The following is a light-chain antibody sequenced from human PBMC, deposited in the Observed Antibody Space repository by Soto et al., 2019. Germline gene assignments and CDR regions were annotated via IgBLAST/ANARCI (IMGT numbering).Light chain of an antibody. Sequence: ELVMTQSPATLSVSPGERATLSCRASQSVSSNLAWYQQKPGQAPRLLIYGASSRATGIPDRFSGSGSGTEFTLTISSLQPDDFATYYCQQYNSYSWTFGQGTKVDIK. CDR1: QSVSSN. CDR2: GAS. J-gene: IGKJ1*01. V-gene: IGKV3D-15*01. CDR3: QQYNSYSWT.